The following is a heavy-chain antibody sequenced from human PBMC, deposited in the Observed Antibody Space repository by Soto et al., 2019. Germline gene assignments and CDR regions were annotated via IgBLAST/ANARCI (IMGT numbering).Heavy chain of an antibody. J-gene: IGHJ4*02. V-gene: IGHV1-3*01. Sequence: ASVKVSCKASGYTFTSYAMHWVRQAPGQRLEWMGWINAGNGNTKYSQKFQGRVTITRDTSASTAYMELSSLRSDDTAVYYCARSPHYGDYTYFDYWGQGALVTVSS. CDR3: ARSPHYGDYTYFDY. CDR2: INAGNGNT. CDR1: GYTFTSYA. D-gene: IGHD4-17*01.